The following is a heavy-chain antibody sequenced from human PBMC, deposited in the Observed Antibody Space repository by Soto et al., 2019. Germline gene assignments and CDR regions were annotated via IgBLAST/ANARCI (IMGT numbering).Heavy chain of an antibody. CDR2: ISYDGSNK. Sequence: PGGSLRLSCAASGFIFSNYGMQWVRQAPGKGLQWVAVISYDGSNKYYADSVKGRFTISRDNSKNTLYLQMNSLRAEDTAVYYCVREGSITMVRGVIIDPNYYYYGMDVWGQGTTVTVSS. CDR3: VREGSITMVRGVIIDPNYYYYGMDV. V-gene: IGHV3-30*03. J-gene: IGHJ6*02. D-gene: IGHD3-10*01. CDR1: GFIFSNYG.